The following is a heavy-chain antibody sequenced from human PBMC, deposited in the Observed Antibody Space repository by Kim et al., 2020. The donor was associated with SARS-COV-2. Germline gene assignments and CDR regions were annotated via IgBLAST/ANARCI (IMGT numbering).Heavy chain of an antibody. V-gene: IGHV3-30*01. CDR3: ARDRIGGHGAFDV. J-gene: IGHJ3*01. Sequence: YLNSVKGRCTISRAHSKNTLYLQLDSLRAEDTAVYYCARDRIGGHGAFDVWGQGTRVTVSS.